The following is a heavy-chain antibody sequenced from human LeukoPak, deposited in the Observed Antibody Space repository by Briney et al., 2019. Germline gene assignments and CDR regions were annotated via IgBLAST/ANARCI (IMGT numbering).Heavy chain of an antibody. V-gene: IGHV3-30*02. CDR2: IRYDGSNK. Sequence: GGSLRLSCAASGFTFSSYGMHWVRQAPGKGLEWVAFIRYDGSNKYYADSVKGRFTVSRDNSRNTLYLQMNSLRAEDTAVYYCAKKIGTGPGHNWFDPWGQGTLVTVSS. J-gene: IGHJ5*02. CDR3: AKKIGTGPGHNWFDP. D-gene: IGHD2-8*02. CDR1: GFTFSSYG.